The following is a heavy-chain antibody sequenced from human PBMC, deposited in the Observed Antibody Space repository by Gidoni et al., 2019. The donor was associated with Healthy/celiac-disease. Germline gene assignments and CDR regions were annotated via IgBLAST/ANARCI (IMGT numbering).Heavy chain of an antibody. V-gene: IGHV3-30-3*01. CDR3: ARDSGTSDAFDI. Sequence: QVQLVASGGGVVQPGRSLRLSCAASGFTFSSYAMHWVRQAPGKGLEWVAVISYDGSNKYYADSVKSRFTISRDNSKNTLYLQMNSLRAEDTAVYYCARDSGTSDAFDIWGQGTMVTVSS. CDR2: ISYDGSNK. CDR1: GFTFSSYA. J-gene: IGHJ3*02.